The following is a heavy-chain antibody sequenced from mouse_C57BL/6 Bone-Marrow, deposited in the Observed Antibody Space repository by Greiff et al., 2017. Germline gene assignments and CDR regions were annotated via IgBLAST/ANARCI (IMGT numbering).Heavy chain of an antibody. CDR3: ARYYDWFAY. J-gene: IGHJ3*01. CDR1: GYTFTSYW. CDR2: IHPNSGST. V-gene: IGHV1-64*01. Sequence: QVQLQQPGAELVKPGASVKLSCKASGYTFTSYWMHWVKQRPGQGLEWIGMIHPNSGSTNYNEKFKSKATLTVDNTSSTAYMQLSSLTSEASAFDYGARYYDWFAYWGQGTLVTVSA. D-gene: IGHD2-4*01.